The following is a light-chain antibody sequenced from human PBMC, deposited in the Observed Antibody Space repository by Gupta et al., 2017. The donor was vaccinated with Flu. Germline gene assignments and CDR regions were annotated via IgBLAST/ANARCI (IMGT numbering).Light chain of an antibody. J-gene: IGLJ1*01. V-gene: IGLV3-25*02. CDR2: KDT. CDR3: QSTDSSGSSYV. Sequence: SYELTQPPSVSVSPGQTARTTCSGDALPRQYAYWYQVKPGQAPVLVIYKDTERPSGIPDRFSGSTSGTTVTLTISGVQAEDEADYYCQSTDSSGSSYVFGSATKVTVL. CDR1: ALPRQY.